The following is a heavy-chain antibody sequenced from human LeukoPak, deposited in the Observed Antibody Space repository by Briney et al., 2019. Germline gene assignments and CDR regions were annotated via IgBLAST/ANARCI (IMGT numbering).Heavy chain of an antibody. CDR2: MNPNSGNT. CDR3: ARGRGLYDYVWGSYRLYYFDY. CDR1: GYTFTSYD. J-gene: IGHJ4*02. D-gene: IGHD3-16*02. V-gene: IGHV1-8*01. Sequence: GASVKVSCKASGYTFTSYDINWVRQATGQGLEWMGWMNPNSGNTGYAQKFQGRVTMTRNTSISTAYMELSSLRSEDTAVYYCARGRGLYDYVWGSYRLYYFDYWAREPWSPSPQ.